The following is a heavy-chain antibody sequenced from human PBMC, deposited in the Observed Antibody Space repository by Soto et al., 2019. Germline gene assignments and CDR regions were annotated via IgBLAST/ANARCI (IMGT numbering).Heavy chain of an antibody. CDR1: GYKFINHY. V-gene: IGHV1-46*01. Sequence: QVQLVQSGAEVKKPGASVKVSCKASGYKFINHYIHWVRQAPGVGLEWMGIINPNGGGTDYAQKFQDRVTMTTDTYMNTVHMVLNSLTSEDTAVYFCARDSSASATSYSFDYWGQGPLVSVSS. CDR2: INPNGGGT. CDR3: ARDSSASATSYSFDY. D-gene: IGHD3-10*01. J-gene: IGHJ4*02.